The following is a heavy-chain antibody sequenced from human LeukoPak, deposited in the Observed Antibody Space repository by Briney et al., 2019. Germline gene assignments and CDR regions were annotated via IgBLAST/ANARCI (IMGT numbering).Heavy chain of an antibody. J-gene: IGHJ4*01. CDR2: INTDGSST. D-gene: IGHD3-22*01. V-gene: IGHV3-74*01. CDR1: GFTFSRYW. CDR3: ARSAYYDRSGYYHDY. Sequence: SGGSLRLSCAASGFTFSRYWIHWVRQAPGKGLVWVSRINTDGSSTTYADSVKGRFTISRDNAKNTLYLQMNSLRAEDTAVYYCARSAYYDRSGYYHDYWGQGTLVTVSS.